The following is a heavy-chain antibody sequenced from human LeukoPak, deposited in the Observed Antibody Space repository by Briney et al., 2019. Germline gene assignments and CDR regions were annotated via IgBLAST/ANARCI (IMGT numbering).Heavy chain of an antibody. J-gene: IGHJ5*02. V-gene: IGHV3-23*01. Sequence: GGSLRLSCAASGFTFSGYAMYWVRQAPGKGLEWVSSIEASGGATYYADFVKGRFTISRDNSKYTFYLQMNSLRAEDTALYYCAKGSGSGWYGWFAPWGQGTLVTVSS. D-gene: IGHD6-19*01. CDR3: AKGSGSGWYGWFAP. CDR2: IEASGGAT. CDR1: GFTFSGYA.